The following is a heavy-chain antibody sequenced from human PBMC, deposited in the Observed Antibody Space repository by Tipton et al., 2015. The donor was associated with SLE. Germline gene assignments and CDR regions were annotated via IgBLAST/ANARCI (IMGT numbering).Heavy chain of an antibody. CDR2: ISAYNGHT. Sequence: QVQLVQSGAEVRKPGASVKVSCKASGYTFINFGIHWVRQAPGQGLEWMGWISAYNGHTNYAQKVQGRVTMTTDASTSTAYMELRTLKSDDTAVYFWARAAAGDHNYYWYMDVWGKGTTVTVSS. V-gene: IGHV1-18*01. D-gene: IGHD6-25*01. CDR1: GYTFINFG. J-gene: IGHJ6*03. CDR3: ARAAAGDHNYYWYMDV.